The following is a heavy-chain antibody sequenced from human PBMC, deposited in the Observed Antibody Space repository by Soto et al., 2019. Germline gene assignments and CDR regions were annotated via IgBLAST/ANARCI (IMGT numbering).Heavy chain of an antibody. V-gene: IGHV3-48*01. CDR2: ISSSSSTI. CDR3: ASGTATTSYLF. Sequence: PGGSLRLSCAASGFTFSSYSMNWVRQAPGKGLEWVSYISSSSSTIYYADSVKGRFTISRDNAKNSLYLQMNSLRAEDTAVYYCASGTATTSYLFWGQGTLVSVSS. CDR1: GFTFSSYS. D-gene: IGHD4-17*01. J-gene: IGHJ4*02.